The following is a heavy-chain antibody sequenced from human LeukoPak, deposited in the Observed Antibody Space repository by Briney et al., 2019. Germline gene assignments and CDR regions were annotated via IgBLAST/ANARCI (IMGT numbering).Heavy chain of an antibody. J-gene: IGHJ4*02. D-gene: IGHD3-22*01. CDR3: ARDSSLSGFLY. CDR2: IYSGGRT. Sequence: GGSLRLSCAASGFTVSSSYMSWVRQAPGKGLEWVSLIYSGGRTYYTDSVKGRFTISRDNSKNTLYLQMNSLRAEDTAVYYCARDSSLSGFLYWGQGTLVTVSS. CDR1: GFTVSSSY. V-gene: IGHV3-53*01.